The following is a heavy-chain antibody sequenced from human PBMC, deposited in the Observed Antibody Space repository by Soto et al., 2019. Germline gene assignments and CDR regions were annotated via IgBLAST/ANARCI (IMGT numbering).Heavy chain of an antibody. Sequence: PGWSLKISWKGSGYMFTTYWISWVRQMPGKGLEWMGRSDPSDSYTNYSPPFQGHVTISADKAISTAYLQWSSLQVSATAMYHCATDSSHLRRDYWGQGTLVTVSS. CDR3: ATDSSHLRRDY. CDR2: SDPSDSYT. CDR1: GYMFTTYW. J-gene: IGHJ4*02. V-gene: IGHV5-10-1*01. D-gene: IGHD3-3*01.